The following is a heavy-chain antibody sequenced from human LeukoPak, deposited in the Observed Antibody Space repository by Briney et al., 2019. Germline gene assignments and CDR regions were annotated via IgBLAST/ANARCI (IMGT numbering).Heavy chain of an antibody. D-gene: IGHD5-24*01. CDR2: IIPIFGTA. J-gene: IGHJ4*02. CDR1: GGTFSSYA. CDR3: ARESTRRYKNYFDY. Sequence: SVKVSCKASGGTFSSYALSWVRQAPGQGLEWMGGIIPIFGTANYAQKFQGRVTITTDESTSTAYMELSSLRSEDTAVYYCARESTRRYKNYFDYWGQGTLVTVSS. V-gene: IGHV1-69*05.